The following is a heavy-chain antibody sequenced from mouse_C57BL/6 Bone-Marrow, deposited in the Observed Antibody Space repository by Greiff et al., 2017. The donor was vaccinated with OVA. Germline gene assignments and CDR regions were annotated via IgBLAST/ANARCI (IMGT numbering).Heavy chain of an antibody. D-gene: IGHD1-1*01. CDR3: AKNGAYYYGSSVYAMDY. J-gene: IGHJ4*01. Sequence: QVQLKESGPGLVQPSQSLSITCTVSGFSLTSYGVHWVRQPPGKGLEWLGVIWSGGSTDYNAAFISRLSISKDNSKSQVFFKMNSLQADDTAIYYCAKNGAYYYGSSVYAMDYWGQGTSVTVSS. V-gene: IGHV2-4*01. CDR1: GFSLTSYG. CDR2: IWSGGST.